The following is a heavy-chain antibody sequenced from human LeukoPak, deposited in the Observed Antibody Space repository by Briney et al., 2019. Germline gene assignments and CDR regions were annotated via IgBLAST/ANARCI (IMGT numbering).Heavy chain of an antibody. CDR3: AKVRYSEVGATGFFDY. J-gene: IGHJ4*02. CDR2: ISWNSGSI. CDR1: GFTFDDYA. V-gene: IGHV3-9*01. Sequence: GGSLRLSCAASGFTFDDYAMHWVRQAPGKGLEWVSGISWNSGSIGYADSVKGRFTISRDNAKNSLYLQMNSLRAEDTALYYCAKVRYSEVGATGFFDYWGQGTLVTVSS. D-gene: IGHD1-26*01.